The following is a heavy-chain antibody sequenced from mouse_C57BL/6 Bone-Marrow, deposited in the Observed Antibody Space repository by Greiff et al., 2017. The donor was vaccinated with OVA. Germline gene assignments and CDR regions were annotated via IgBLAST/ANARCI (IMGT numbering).Heavy chain of an antibody. J-gene: IGHJ3*01. V-gene: IGHV14-2*01. D-gene: IGHD1-1*01. CDR3: ARASIYLLLTY. CDR1: GFNIKDYY. Sequence: EVQLQQSGAELVKPGASVKLSCTASGFNIKDYYMHWVKQRTEQGLEWIGRIEPEDGETKYAAKFQGKATITADTSSNTAYLQLSSLTSEDTAVYYCARASIYLLLTYWGQGTLVTVSA. CDR2: IEPEDGET.